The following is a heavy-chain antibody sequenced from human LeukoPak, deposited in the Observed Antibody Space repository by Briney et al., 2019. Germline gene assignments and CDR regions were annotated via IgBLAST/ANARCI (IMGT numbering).Heavy chain of an antibody. V-gene: IGHV3-30*18. Sequence: GRSLRLSCAASGFTFSSYGMHWVRQAPGKGLEWVAVISYDGSNKYYAGSVKGRFTISRDNSKNTLYLQMNSLRAEDTAVYYCAKDQGRYYYYGMDVWGQGTTVTVSS. CDR1: GFTFSSYG. CDR2: ISYDGSNK. CDR3: AKDQGRYYYYGMDV. J-gene: IGHJ6*02.